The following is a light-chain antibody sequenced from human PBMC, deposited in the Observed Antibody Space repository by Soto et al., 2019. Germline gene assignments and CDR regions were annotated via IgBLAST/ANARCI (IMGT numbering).Light chain of an antibody. CDR1: QSVRSKY. CDR2: GAY. Sequence: ESMLTQSPATLSLSPGERATLSCRASQSVRSKYLTWYQQKPGQAPRLLVYGAYLRATGVPDRFSGSGSGTDFTLTISRPEPEDVAVYYCQQFGDSPPAFTFGQGTKLEI. V-gene: IGKV3-20*01. J-gene: IGKJ2*01. CDR3: QQFGDSPPAFT.